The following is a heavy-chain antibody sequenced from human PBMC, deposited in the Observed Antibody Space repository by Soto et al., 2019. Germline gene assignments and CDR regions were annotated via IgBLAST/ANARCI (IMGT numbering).Heavy chain of an antibody. CDR1: GFTFSSYG. CDR2: ISYDGSNK. J-gene: IGHJ6*02. D-gene: IGHD3-16*01. V-gene: IGHV3-30*18. Sequence: GGSLRLSCAASGFTFSSYGMHWVRQAPGKGLEWVAVISYDGSNKYYADSVKGRFTISRDNSKNTLYLQMNSLRAEDTAVYYCANWGIRLGYYYYGMDVWGQGTTVTVSS. CDR3: ANWGIRLGYYYYGMDV.